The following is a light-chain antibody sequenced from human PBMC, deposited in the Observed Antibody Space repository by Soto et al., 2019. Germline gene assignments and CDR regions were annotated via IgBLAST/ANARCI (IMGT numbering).Light chain of an antibody. CDR1: QDIASY. CDR2: AAS. V-gene: IGKV1-9*01. Sequence: IQLTQSPSSLSAAIGDRVTITCRASQDIASYLAWYQQKPGNAPKLLIYAASTLHNGVPSRFSGSGSGTDFTLTISSLQPEDFVTYYCQQLNVNLLFGQGTKLEIK. J-gene: IGKJ2*01. CDR3: QQLNVNLL.